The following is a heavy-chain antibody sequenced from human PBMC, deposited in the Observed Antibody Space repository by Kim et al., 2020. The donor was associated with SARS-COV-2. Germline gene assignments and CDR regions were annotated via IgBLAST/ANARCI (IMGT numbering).Heavy chain of an antibody. CDR3: ARDLGWFGEGGAD. D-gene: IGHD3-10*01. CDR2: ISYDGSNK. V-gene: IGHV3-30*04. CDR1: GFTFSSYA. Sequence: GGSLRLSCAASGFTFSSYAMHWVRQAPGKGLEWVAVISYDGSNKYYADSVKGRFTISRDNSKNTLYLQMNSLRAEDTAVYYCARDLGWFGEGGADWGQGTLVTVSS. J-gene: IGHJ4*02.